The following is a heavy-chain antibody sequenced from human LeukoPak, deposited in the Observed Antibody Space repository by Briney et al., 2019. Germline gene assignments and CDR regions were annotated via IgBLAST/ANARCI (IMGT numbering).Heavy chain of an antibody. V-gene: IGHV4-4*07. Sequence: SETLSLTCTVSGGSISSYYWGWIRQPAGKGLEWIGRIYTSGSTNYNPSLKSRVTMSVDTSKNQFSLKLSSVTAADTAVYYCAREKWELHGHYFDYWGQGTLVTVSS. D-gene: IGHD1-26*01. CDR1: GGSISSYY. J-gene: IGHJ4*02. CDR2: IYTSGST. CDR3: AREKWELHGHYFDY.